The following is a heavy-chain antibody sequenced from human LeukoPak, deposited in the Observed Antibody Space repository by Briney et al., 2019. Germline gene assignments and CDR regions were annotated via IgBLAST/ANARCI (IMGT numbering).Heavy chain of an antibody. V-gene: IGHV5-51*01. CDR2: IYPCDSHT. Sequence: GESLKISCKGSGYSFPNYWIGWVRQMPGKGLEWMEIIYPCDSHTRYSPSFQDQVTISVDESISTAYLQWSSLKASDTAMYYCARGPYAYTSSATLGSYNWFDPWGQGSLVTVSS. CDR3: ARGPYAYTSSATLGSYNWFDP. CDR1: GYSFPNYW. D-gene: IGHD2-2*02. J-gene: IGHJ5*02.